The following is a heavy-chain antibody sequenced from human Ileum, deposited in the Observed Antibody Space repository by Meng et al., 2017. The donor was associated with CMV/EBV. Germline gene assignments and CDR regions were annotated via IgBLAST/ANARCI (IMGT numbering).Heavy chain of an antibody. CDR2: IIPIFGTA. CDR3: VKRLYCGSTTCSKGMDV. J-gene: IGHJ6*02. CDR1: GGTFSSYA. D-gene: IGHD2-2*01. Sequence: SVKVSCKASGGTFSSYAISWVRQAPGQGLEWMGGIIPIFGTANYAQKFQGRVTITTDESTSTAYMELNSLRSEDTAVYFCVKRLYCGSTTCSKGMDVWGQGTTVTVSS. V-gene: IGHV1-69*05.